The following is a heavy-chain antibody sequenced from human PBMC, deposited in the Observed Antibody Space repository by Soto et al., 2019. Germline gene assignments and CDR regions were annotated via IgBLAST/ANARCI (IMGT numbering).Heavy chain of an antibody. CDR2: IKSKTDGGTT. CDR1: GFTFSNAW. D-gene: IGHD2-2*01. J-gene: IGHJ6*02. Sequence: GGSLRLSCAASGFTFSNAWMNWVRQAPGKGLEWVGRIKSKTDGGTTDYAAPVKGRFTISRDDSKKKLYLQINSLKTEDTAVYYCTTVWLGSCSSTSCYVYYYYYGMDVWGQGTTVTVSS. CDR3: TTVWLGSCSSTSCYVYYYYYGMDV. V-gene: IGHV3-15*07.